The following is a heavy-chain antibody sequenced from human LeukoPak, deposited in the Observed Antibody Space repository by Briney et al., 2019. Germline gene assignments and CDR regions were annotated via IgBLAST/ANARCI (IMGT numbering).Heavy chain of an antibody. CDR3: ARHPRIAPPKNY. Sequence: GGSLRLSCAASGFTFSSYAMSWVRQAPGKGLEWVSAISGSGGSTYYADSVKGRFTISRGNSKNTLYLQMNSLRAEDTAVYYCARHPRIAPPKNYWGKETLVTVSS. V-gene: IGHV3-23*01. D-gene: IGHD6-13*01. CDR2: ISGSGGST. CDR1: GFTFSSYA. J-gene: IGHJ4*02.